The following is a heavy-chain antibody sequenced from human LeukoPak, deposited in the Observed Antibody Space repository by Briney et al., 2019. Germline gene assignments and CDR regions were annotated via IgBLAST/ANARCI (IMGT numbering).Heavy chain of an antibody. J-gene: IGHJ4*02. Sequence: GSLRLSCAASGFTFSSYWMHWVRQAPGKGLEWVSVISRSGTETCHADSVRGWFTISRDNAKNTLYLQMNSLRAEDTAVYYCAKKSPDSSGNPAYDWGQGTLVTVSS. CDR2: ISRSGTET. CDR1: GFTFSSYW. D-gene: IGHD4-23*01. V-gene: IGHV3-23*01. CDR3: AKKSPDSSGNPAYD.